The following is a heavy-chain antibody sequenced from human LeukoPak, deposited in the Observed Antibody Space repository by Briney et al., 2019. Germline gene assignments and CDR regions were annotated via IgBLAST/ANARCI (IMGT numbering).Heavy chain of an antibody. CDR3: LRGSGYSGDFDY. Sequence: GGTLRLSCAASRFTFSSYAMSWVRPAPGKGLEWVSAISGSGFTYYADSLKSRFTTSGDNSKNTLFQQMNSMRAEDTAVYYCLRGSGYSGDFDYWGQGILVTVSS. CDR2: ISGSGFT. D-gene: IGHD3-3*01. J-gene: IGHJ4*02. CDR1: RFTFSSYA. V-gene: IGHV3-23*01.